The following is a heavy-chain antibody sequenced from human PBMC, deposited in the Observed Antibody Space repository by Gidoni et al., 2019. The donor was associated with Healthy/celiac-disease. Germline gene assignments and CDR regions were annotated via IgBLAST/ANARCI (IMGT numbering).Heavy chain of an antibody. V-gene: IGHV3-73*02. CDR2: IRSKANSYAT. CDR1: GSTFSGSA. CDR3: TREGGGLRFLEWFDRNYYYYYMDV. D-gene: IGHD3-3*01. J-gene: IGHJ6*03. Sequence: EVQLVESGGGLVQPGGSLKLSCAASGSTFSGSAIHWVRQASGKGLEWVGRIRSKANSYATAYAASVKGRFTISRDDSKNTAYLQMNSLKTEDTAVYYCTREGGGLRFLEWFDRNYYYYYMDVWGKGTTVTVSS.